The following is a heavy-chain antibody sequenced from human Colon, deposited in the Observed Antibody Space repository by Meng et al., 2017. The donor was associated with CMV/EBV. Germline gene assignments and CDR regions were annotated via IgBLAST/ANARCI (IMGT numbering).Heavy chain of an antibody. Sequence: VSGDSIASGGYTWSWIRQSPGNGLGWIGNIYHSESTLYNASLRGRVTISVERFKNQFSLKLTSMTAADTAVYYCARNYYGSGWFDPWGQGTLVTVSS. V-gene: IGHV4-30-2*06. CDR1: GDSIASGGYT. CDR2: IYHSEST. CDR3: ARNYYGSGWFDP. D-gene: IGHD3-10*01. J-gene: IGHJ5*02.